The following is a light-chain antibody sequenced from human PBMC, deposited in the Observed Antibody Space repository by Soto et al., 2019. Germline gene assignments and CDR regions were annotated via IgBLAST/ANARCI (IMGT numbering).Light chain of an antibody. V-gene: IGKV1-5*03. J-gene: IGKJ2*01. CDR1: QTLSSW. Sequence: DIQMTQSPSTLSGSVGDRVTITCRASQTLSSWLAWYQQKPGKAPKLLIYKASTLKSGVPSRFSGSGSGTEFTLTISSLQPDDFATYYCQQYDSSSPTFGQGTKLEIK. CDR3: QQYDSSSPT. CDR2: KAS.